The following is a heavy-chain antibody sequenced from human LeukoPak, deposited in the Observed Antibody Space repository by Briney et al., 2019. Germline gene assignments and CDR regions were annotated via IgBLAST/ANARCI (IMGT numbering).Heavy chain of an antibody. J-gene: IGHJ4*02. Sequence: PGGSLRLSCAASGFTFDDYVMPWVRQAPGKGLEWVSGISWNSGSIGYADPVKGRFTISRDNAKNSLYLQMNSLRAEDTALYYCAKGSGYSYGYVLYWGQGTLVTVSS. CDR2: ISWNSGSI. V-gene: IGHV3-9*01. CDR3: AKGSGYSYGYVLY. D-gene: IGHD5-18*01. CDR1: GFTFDDYV.